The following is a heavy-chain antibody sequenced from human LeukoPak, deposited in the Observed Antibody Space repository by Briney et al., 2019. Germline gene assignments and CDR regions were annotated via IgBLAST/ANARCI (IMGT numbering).Heavy chain of an antibody. J-gene: IGHJ5*02. D-gene: IGHD6-13*01. CDR3: ARGLVIAAAGTWFDP. Sequence: SGTLSLTCAVYGGSFSGYYWSWIRQPPGKGLEWIGEINHSRSTNYNPSLKSRVTISVDTSKNQFSLKLRSVTAADTAVYYCARGLVIAAAGTWFDPWGQGTLVTVSS. V-gene: IGHV4-34*01. CDR1: GGSFSGYY. CDR2: INHSRST.